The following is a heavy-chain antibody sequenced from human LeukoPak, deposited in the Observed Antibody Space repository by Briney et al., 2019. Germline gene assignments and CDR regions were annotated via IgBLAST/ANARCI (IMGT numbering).Heavy chain of an antibody. CDR2: IKQDGGEK. V-gene: IGHV3-7*01. CDR3: ARDPALGWSSGWYFDY. D-gene: IGHD6-19*01. Sequence: GGSLRLSCAASGFTFSSYWMSWVRQAPGKGLEWVANIKQDGGEKYYVDSVKGRFTISRDNAKNTLYLQMNSLRAEDTAVYYCARDPALGWSSGWYFDYWGQGTLVTVSS. CDR1: GFTFSSYW. J-gene: IGHJ4*02.